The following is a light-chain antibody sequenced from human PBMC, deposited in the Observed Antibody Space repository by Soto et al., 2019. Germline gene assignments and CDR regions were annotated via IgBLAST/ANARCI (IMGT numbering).Light chain of an antibody. Sequence: EIVLTQSPATLSLSPGERVTLSCRASQGVSTYLGWYQQKPGQAPRLLIYDASNRATGIPARFSGSGSGTDFTLTISSLEPEDFAVYYCQQRNSWPPLTFGGGTRVEIK. CDR2: DAS. CDR1: QGVSTY. J-gene: IGKJ4*01. CDR3: QQRNSWPPLT. V-gene: IGKV3-11*01.